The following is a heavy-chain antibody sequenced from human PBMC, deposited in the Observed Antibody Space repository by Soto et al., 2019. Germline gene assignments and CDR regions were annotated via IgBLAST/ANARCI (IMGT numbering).Heavy chain of an antibody. D-gene: IGHD1-1*01. CDR1: GDTFDTFA. J-gene: IGHJ6*02. Sequence: QVQLVQSGAEVLKPGSSVKLSCKTSGDTFDTFAISWVRQAPGQGLEWMGGIIPIFRTPDYTQKFQGRVTXTXDXXTSTAYMELSSLRSEDTAAYYCARDKGRGQLGGNYYYALDVWGQGTTVTVSS. CDR3: ARDKGRGQLGGNYYYALDV. V-gene: IGHV1-69*05. CDR2: IIPIFRTP.